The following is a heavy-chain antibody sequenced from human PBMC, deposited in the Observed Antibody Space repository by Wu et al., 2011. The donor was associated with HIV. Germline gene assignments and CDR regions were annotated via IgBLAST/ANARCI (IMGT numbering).Heavy chain of an antibody. CDR3: TSSGYSYGPRAGEKYYFDY. D-gene: IGHD5-18*01. Sequence: FTFGDYAMSWVRQAPGKGLEWVGFIRSKAYGGTTEYAASVKGRFTISRDDSKSIAYLQMNSLKTEDTAVYYCTSSGYSYGPRAGEKYYFDYWGQGTLVTVSS. CDR2: IRSKAYGGTT. J-gene: IGHJ4*02. CDR1: FTFGDYA. V-gene: IGHV3-49*04.